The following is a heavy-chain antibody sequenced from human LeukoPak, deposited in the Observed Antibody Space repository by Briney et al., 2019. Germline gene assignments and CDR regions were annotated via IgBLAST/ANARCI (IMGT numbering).Heavy chain of an antibody. D-gene: IGHD3-10*01. CDR1: GGSISSGGYS. J-gene: IGHJ4*01. CDR3: ARGTYYYGSGTHYYFDH. Sequence: RSETLSLTCAVSGGSISSGGYSWSWVRQPPGKGLEWIGYIYHSGSTYYNPSLKSRVTISVDRSKNQFSLKLSSVTAADTAVYYCARGTYYYGSGTHYYFDHWGHGTLVTVSS. V-gene: IGHV4-30-2*01. CDR2: IYHSGST.